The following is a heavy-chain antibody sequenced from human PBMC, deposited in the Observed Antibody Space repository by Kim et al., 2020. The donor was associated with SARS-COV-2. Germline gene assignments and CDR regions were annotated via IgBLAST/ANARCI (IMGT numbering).Heavy chain of an antibody. CDR2: NP. Sequence: NPTYAQGFTGRFVFSLDTSVSTAYLQISSLKAEDTAVYYCARDYDLRFDPWGQGTLVTVSS. J-gene: IGHJ5*02. V-gene: IGHV7-4-1*02. D-gene: IGHD3-3*01. CDR3: ARDYDLRFDP.